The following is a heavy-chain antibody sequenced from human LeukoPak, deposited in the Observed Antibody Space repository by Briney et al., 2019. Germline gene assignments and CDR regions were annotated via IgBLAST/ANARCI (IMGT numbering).Heavy chain of an antibody. J-gene: IGHJ6*03. CDR1: GGTFSSYA. Sequence: SVKVSCKASGGTFSSYAISWVRQAPGQGLEWMGGIIPNFGTANYAQKFQGRVTITADKSTSTAYMELSSLRSEDTAVYYCARLIDYGGNSFYYYYMDVWGKGTTVTVSS. CDR2: IIPNFGTA. CDR3: ARLIDYGGNSFYYYYMDV. D-gene: IGHD4-23*01. V-gene: IGHV1-69*06.